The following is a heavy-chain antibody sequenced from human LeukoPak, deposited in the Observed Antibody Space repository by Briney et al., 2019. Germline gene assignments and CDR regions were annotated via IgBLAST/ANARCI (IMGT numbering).Heavy chain of an antibody. Sequence: SETLSLTCTVSGGSISTYYWNWIRQPPGKGLEWIGYIYYSGSTNYNPSLKSRVTISVDTSKNQFSLKLSSVTAADTAVYYCARYTTVVTVDAFDIWGQGTMVTVSS. D-gene: IGHD4-23*01. V-gene: IGHV4-59*08. CDR1: GGSISTYY. CDR3: ARYTTVVTVDAFDI. J-gene: IGHJ3*02. CDR2: IYYSGST.